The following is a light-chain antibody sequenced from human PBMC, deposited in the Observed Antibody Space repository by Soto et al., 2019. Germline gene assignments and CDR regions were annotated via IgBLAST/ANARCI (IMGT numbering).Light chain of an antibody. J-gene: IGKJ1*01. CDR1: QSVSSSY. CDR3: QQYGSSPRT. Sequence: EIVLTQSPVTLSVSPGERATLSCRASQSVSSSYLAWYQQKPGQAPRLLIYGASSRATGIPDRFSGSGSGTDFTLTISSLEPEDFAVYYCQQYGSSPRTFGQGTKVDIK. CDR2: GAS. V-gene: IGKV3-20*01.